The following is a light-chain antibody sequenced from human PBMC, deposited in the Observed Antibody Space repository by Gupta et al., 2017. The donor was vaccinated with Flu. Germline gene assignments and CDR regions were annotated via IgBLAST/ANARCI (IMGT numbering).Light chain of an antibody. CDR1: QSLFHSDGRTH. V-gene: IGKV2D-29*02. CDR2: EAS. J-gene: IGKJ4*01. Sequence: VTPGQPASMSCESTQSLFHSDGRTHLRWYLQRPGQSPELLIYEASNRFSGVPQRFSGSGSGTNFTLKISRLEAEDVGVYYCMQSVQLPLTFGGGTRVDIK. CDR3: MQSVQLPLT.